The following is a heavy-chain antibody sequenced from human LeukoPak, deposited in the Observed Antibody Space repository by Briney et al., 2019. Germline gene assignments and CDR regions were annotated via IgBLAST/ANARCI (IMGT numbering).Heavy chain of an antibody. D-gene: IGHD7-27*01. CDR1: GYTFTGYY. J-gene: IGHJ4*02. CDR2: INPNSGGT. V-gene: IGHV1-2*02. Sequence: GASVKVSCKASGYTFTGYYMHWVRQAPGQGLEWMGWINPNSGGTNYAQKFQGRVTMTRDTSISTAYMELSRLRSDDTAVYYCARTGTGEASPADYWGQGTLVTVSS. CDR3: ARTGTGEASPADY.